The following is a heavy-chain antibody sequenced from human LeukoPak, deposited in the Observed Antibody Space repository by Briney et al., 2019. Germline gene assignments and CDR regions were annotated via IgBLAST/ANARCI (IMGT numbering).Heavy chain of an antibody. D-gene: IGHD3-10*01. CDR1: GGSLSSYS. Sequence: SETLSLTCTVSGGSLSSYSWSWVRQPPGRGLEWIGYIYYSGSTIYNPSLRSRVTISIDTSKNQFSMKLSSVTAADTAVYYCAGDYGSGSYRFDYWGQGTLVTVSS. CDR2: IYYSGST. J-gene: IGHJ4*02. CDR3: AGDYGSGSYRFDY. V-gene: IGHV4-59*12.